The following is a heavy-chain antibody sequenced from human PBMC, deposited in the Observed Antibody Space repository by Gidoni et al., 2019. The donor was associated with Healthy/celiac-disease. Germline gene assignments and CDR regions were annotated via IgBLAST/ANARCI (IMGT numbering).Heavy chain of an antibody. J-gene: IGHJ5*02. Sequence: EVQLLESGGGLVQPGGSLRLSCAASGFTFSSYALSWVRQAPGKGLEWVSAISGSGGSTYYADSVKGRFTISRDNSKNTLYLQMNSLRAEDTAVYYCAKDAGYYYGSGSPNWFDPWGQGTLVTVSS. V-gene: IGHV3-23*01. CDR3: AKDAGYYYGSGSPNWFDP. D-gene: IGHD3-10*01. CDR2: ISGSGGST. CDR1: GFTFSSYA.